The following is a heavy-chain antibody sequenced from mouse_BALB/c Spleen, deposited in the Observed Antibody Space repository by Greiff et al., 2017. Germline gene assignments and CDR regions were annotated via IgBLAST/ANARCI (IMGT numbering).Heavy chain of an antibody. D-gene: IGHD1-1*01. CDR2: ISSGSSTI. J-gene: IGHJ4*01. CDR1: GFTFSSFG. Sequence: EVQVVESGGGLVQPGGSRKLSCAASGFTFSSFGMHWVRQAPEKGLEWVAYISSGSSTIYYADTVKGRFTISRDNPKNTLFLQMTSLRSEDTAMYYCASEDYYGSSPYWGQGTSVTVSS. CDR3: ASEDYYGSSPY. V-gene: IGHV5-17*02.